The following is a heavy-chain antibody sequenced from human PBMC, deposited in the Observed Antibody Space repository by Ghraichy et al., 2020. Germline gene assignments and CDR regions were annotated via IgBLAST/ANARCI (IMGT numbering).Heavy chain of an antibody. CDR1: GFTFSSYA. V-gene: IGHV3-23*01. CDR3: AKEQYYDILTGYYVGGQSPGY. Sequence: GESLRLSCAASGFTFSSYAMSWVRQAPGKGLEWVSAISGSGGSTYYADSVKGRFTISRDNSKNTLYLQMNSLRAEDTAVYYCAKEQYYDILTGYYVGGQSPGYWGQGTLVTVSS. CDR2: ISGSGGST. J-gene: IGHJ4*02. D-gene: IGHD3-9*01.